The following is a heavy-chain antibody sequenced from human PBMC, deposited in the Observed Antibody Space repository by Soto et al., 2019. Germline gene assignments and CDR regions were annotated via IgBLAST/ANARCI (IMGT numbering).Heavy chain of an antibody. CDR1: GGSVSSGSYY. V-gene: IGHV4-61*01. CDR3: ARDREVVVAATLYYYYGMDV. Sequence: SETLSLTCTVSGGSVSSGSYYWSWIRQPPGKGLEWIGYIYYSGSTNYNPSLKSRVTISVDTSKNQFSLKLSSVTAADTAVYYCARDREVVVAATLYYYYGMDVWGQGTTVTVSS. J-gene: IGHJ6*02. CDR2: IYYSGST. D-gene: IGHD2-15*01.